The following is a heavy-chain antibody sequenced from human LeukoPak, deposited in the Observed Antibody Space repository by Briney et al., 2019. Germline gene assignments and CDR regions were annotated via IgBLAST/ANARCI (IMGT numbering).Heavy chain of an antibody. D-gene: IGHD3-10*01. CDR2: TIPIFGTA. V-gene: IGHV1-69*06. CDR1: GGTFSSYA. J-gene: IGHJ4*02. Sequence: GASVKVSCKASGGTFSSYAINWVRQAPGQGLEWMGGTIPIFGTANYAQKFQGRVTITADKSTSTAYMELSSLRSEDTAVYYCASAEGSGSAFLDYWGQGTLVTVSS. CDR3: ASAEGSGSAFLDY.